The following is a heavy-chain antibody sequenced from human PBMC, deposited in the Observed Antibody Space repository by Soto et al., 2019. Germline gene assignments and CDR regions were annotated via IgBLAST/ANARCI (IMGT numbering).Heavy chain of an antibody. V-gene: IGHV1-2*02. CDR1: AYTFTAYE. J-gene: IGHJ4*02. CDR3: ASGSTTGFLDD. CDR2: INPKSGDT. Sequence: ASVKVSCKVSAYTFTAYEMHWVLQAPGQGLEWMGWINPKSGDTNSAQKFQGRVTVTRDMSISTAYVELSGLTSDDTAVYYCASGSTTGFLDDWGQGTLVTVSS. D-gene: IGHD3-10*01.